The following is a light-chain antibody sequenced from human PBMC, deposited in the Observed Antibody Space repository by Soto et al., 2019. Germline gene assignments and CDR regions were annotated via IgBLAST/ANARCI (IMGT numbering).Light chain of an antibody. V-gene: IGLV1-40*01. CDR2: GNI. CDR3: SSHTSSSTLV. CDR1: SSNIGAGYD. Sequence: SVLTQPPSVSGAPGQRVTISCTGSSSNIGAGYDVHWYQQRPGTAPKLLIFGNINRPSGVPDRFSGSKSGTSASLAITGLQAEDEGDYYCSSHTSSSTLVFGTGTKVTV. J-gene: IGLJ1*01.